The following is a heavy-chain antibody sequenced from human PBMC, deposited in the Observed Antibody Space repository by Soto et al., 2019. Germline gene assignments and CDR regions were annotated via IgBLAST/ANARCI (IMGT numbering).Heavy chain of an antibody. Sequence: SETLSLTCTVSGDSISNYYWSWIRQPPGKGLEWIGHVFSSGRTNYNPSLKSRVTISVDTSKNQFSLKLSSVTAADTAVYYCARVMTNYGDSEYFQPWGQGTRVTVSS. D-gene: IGHD1-7*01. V-gene: IGHV4-59*01. J-gene: IGHJ1*01. CDR1: GDSISNYY. CDR2: VFSSGRT. CDR3: ARVMTNYGDSEYFQP.